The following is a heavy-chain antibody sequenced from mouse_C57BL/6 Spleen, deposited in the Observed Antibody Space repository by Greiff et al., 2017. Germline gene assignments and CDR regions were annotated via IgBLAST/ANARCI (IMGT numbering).Heavy chain of an antibody. V-gene: IGHV10-1*01. D-gene: IGHD2-4*01. CDR3: VRHDYDRGMDY. Sequence: EVQGVESGGGLVQPKGSLKLSCAASGFSFNTYAMNWVRQAPGKGLEWVARIRSKSNNYATYYADSVKDRFTISRDDSESMLYLQMNNLKTEDTAMYYCVRHDYDRGMDYWGQGTSVTVSS. J-gene: IGHJ4*01. CDR1: GFSFNTYA. CDR2: IRSKSNNYAT.